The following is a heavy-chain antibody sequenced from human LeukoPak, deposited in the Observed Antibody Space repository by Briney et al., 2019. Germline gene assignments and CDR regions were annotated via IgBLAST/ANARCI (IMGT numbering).Heavy chain of an antibody. J-gene: IGHJ4*02. CDR2: IYYSGST. V-gene: IGHV4-39*01. CDR3: ARLGEQRRRITIFGVVSPFDY. CDR1: GGSISSSSYY. D-gene: IGHD3-3*01. Sequence: SETLSLTCTVSGGSISSSSYYWGWIRQPPGKGLEWIGGIYYSGSTYYNPSLKSRVTISVDTSKNQFSLKLSSVTAADTAVYYCARLGEQRRRITIFGVVSPFDYWGQGTLVTVSS.